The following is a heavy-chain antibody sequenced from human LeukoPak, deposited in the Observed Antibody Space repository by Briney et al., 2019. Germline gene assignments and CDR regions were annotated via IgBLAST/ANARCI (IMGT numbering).Heavy chain of an antibody. V-gene: IGHV4-38-2*01. D-gene: IGHD3-22*01. Sequence: SETLSLTCAVSDYSISSHNYWGWIRQPPGKGLEWIGSVYHSGSTHYSPSLKSRVTISVDTSKNQFSLKLNSVTAADTAVYYCARNDSSGYFDYWGQGTLVTVSS. J-gene: IGHJ4*02. CDR2: VYHSGST. CDR3: ARNDSSGYFDY. CDR1: DYSISSHNY.